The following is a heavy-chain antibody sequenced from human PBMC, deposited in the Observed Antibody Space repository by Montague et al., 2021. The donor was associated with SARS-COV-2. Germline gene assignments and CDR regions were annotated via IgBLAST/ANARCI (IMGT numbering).Heavy chain of an antibody. CDR2: INQSGRT. V-gene: IGHV4-34*01. CDR1: GGSFSGYY. J-gene: IGHJ4*02. CDR3: ARRGSSVWGVTVSAELDY. D-gene: IGHD3-10*01. Sequence: SETLSLTCAVYGGSFSGYYWSCIRQPLEKGLEWIGEINQSGRTNNNPSLKSRVIISVDTSKNQFSLKLSSATAADTAVYYCARRGSSVWGVTVSAELDYWGQGILVIVSS.